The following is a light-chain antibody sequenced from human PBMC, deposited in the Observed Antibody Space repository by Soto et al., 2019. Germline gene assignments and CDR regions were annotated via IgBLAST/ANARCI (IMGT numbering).Light chain of an antibody. V-gene: IGKV3-20*01. Sequence: EIVLTQPPGTLSLSPGESATLSCRASQSVSSSYLAWYQQKPGQAPRLLISAAYSRASGIPGRFSGSGSGTDFTLTIRRLEPEDFAVYYCQHYGGPFTFGPGTKVDIK. CDR2: AAY. CDR3: QHYGGPFT. CDR1: QSVSSSY. J-gene: IGKJ3*01.